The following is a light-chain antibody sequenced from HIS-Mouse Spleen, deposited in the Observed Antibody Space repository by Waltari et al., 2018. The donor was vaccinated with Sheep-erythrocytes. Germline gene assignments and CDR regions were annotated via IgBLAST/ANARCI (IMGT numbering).Light chain of an antibody. V-gene: IGLV3-1*01. CDR3: QAWDSSTYV. CDR1: TLGDKY. J-gene: IGLJ1*01. Sequence: SYELTQPPSVSVSPGQTASITCSGDTLGDKYACWYQQKPGQSPVLVTYQDSKRPSGIPERFSGSNSGNTATLTISGTQAMDEADYYCQAWDSSTYVFGTGTKVTVL. CDR2: QDS.